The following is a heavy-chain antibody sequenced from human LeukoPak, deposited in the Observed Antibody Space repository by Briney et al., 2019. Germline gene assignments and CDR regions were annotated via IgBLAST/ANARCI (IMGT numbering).Heavy chain of an antibody. D-gene: IGHD5-12*01. CDR1: GGSLSSYY. Sequence: SETLSLTCTVSGGSLSSYYWNWIRQPPGKGLEWIGYVYYSGSTNYNPSLESRVTVSLDTSKNQFSLKLNSVTAADTAVYYCAKDEGDSGYSGYDSRPSFDYWGQGTLVTVSS. J-gene: IGHJ4*02. CDR3: AKDEGDSGYSGYDSRPSFDY. CDR2: VYYSGST. V-gene: IGHV4-59*01.